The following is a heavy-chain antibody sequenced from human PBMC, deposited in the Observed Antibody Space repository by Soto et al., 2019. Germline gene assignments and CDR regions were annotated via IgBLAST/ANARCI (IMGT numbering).Heavy chain of an antibody. CDR1: GGSISSGGYY. Sequence: SETLSLTCTVSGGSISSGGYYWSWIRQHPGKGLEWIGYIYYSGSTYYNPSLKSRVTISVDTSKNQFSLKLSSLRPEDTAVYYCARDSGAMWRGYFDYWGQGTLVTVSS. V-gene: IGHV4-31*03. CDR3: ARDSGAMWRGYFDY. D-gene: IGHD3-10*01. CDR2: IYYSGST. J-gene: IGHJ4*02.